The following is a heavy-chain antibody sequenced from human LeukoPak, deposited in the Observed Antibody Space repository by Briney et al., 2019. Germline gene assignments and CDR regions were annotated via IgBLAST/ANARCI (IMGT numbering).Heavy chain of an antibody. CDR2: ISSSGSTI. CDR1: GFTFSDYY. D-gene: IGHD5-18*01. Sequence: GGSLRLSCAASGFTFSDYYVSWIRQAPGKGLEWVSYISSSGSTIYYADSVKGRFTISRDNAKNSLYLQMNSLRAEDTAVYYCAREDTAMVIFDYWGQGTLVTVSS. CDR3: AREDTAMVIFDY. V-gene: IGHV3-11*01. J-gene: IGHJ4*02.